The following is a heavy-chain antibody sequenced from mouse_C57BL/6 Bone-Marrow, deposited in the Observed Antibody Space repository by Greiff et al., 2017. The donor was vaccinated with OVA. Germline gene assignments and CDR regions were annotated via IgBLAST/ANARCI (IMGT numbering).Heavy chain of an antibody. V-gene: IGHV1-64*01. CDR1: GYTFTSYW. Sequence: VQLKQPGAELVKPGASVKLSCKASGYTFTSYWMHWVKQRPGQGLEWIGMIHPNSGSTNYNEKFKSKATLTVDKSSSTAYMQLSSLTSEDSAVYYCARDYGSSHWYFDVWGTGTTVTVSS. CDR3: ARDYGSSHWYFDV. J-gene: IGHJ1*03. D-gene: IGHD1-1*01. CDR2: IHPNSGST.